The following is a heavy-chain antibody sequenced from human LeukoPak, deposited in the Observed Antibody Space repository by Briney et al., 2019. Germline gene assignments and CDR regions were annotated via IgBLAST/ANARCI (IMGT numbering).Heavy chain of an antibody. V-gene: IGHV3-23*01. CDR2: ISDSADST. D-gene: IGHD6-13*01. Sequence: PGGSLRLSCAASGFTFSNYAMGWVRQAPGKGLEWVSIISDSADSTYYADSVKGRFTISRDNSKNTLFLQMNRLRAEDTALYYCAKKKPSYTSSWYRGPFDSWGQGTLLTVSS. J-gene: IGHJ4*02. CDR3: AKKKPSYTSSWYRGPFDS. CDR1: GFTFSNYA.